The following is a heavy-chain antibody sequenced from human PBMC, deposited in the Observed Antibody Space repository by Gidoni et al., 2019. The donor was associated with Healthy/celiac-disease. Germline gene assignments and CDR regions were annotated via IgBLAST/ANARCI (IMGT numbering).Heavy chain of an antibody. CDR3: ARAVTLYRRNDY. Sequence: QVQLQQWGAGLLKPSETLSLTCAVYGGSFSGYYWSWIRQPPGKGLDWIGEIKHSGSTNYNPSLKSRVTISVDKSKNHFSLKLSSVTAADTAVYYGARAVTLYRRNDYWGQGTLVTVSS. J-gene: IGHJ4*02. CDR1: GGSFSGYY. CDR2: IKHSGST. V-gene: IGHV4-34*01. D-gene: IGHD4-17*01.